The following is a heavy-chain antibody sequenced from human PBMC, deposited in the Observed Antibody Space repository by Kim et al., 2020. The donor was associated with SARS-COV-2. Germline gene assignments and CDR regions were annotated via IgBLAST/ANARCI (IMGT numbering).Heavy chain of an antibody. J-gene: IGHJ3*02. D-gene: IGHD6-13*01. CDR1: GFTVSSNY. V-gene: IGHV3-53*01. Sequence: GGSLRLSCAASGFTVSSNYMSWVRQAPGKGLEWVSVIYSGGSTYYADSVKGQFTISRDNSKNTLYLQMNSLRAEDTAVYYCAREIYIAAAGIGASDAFDIWGQGTMVTVSS. CDR3: AREIYIAAAGIGASDAFDI. CDR2: IYSGGST.